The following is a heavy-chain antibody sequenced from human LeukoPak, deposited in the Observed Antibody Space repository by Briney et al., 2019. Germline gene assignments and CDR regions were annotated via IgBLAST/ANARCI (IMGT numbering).Heavy chain of an antibody. Sequence: PSETLSLTCTVSGGSISSYYWSWIRQPPGKGLEWIGYIYTSGSTNYNPSPKSRVTISVDTSKNQFSLKLSSVTAADTAVYYCARHLYIAAAQLDAFDIWGQGTMVTVSS. D-gene: IGHD6-13*01. CDR2: IYTSGST. CDR1: GGSISSYY. V-gene: IGHV4-4*09. CDR3: ARHLYIAAAQLDAFDI. J-gene: IGHJ3*02.